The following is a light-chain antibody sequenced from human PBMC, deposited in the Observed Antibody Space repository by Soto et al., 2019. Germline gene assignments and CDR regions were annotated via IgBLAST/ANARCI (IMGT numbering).Light chain of an antibody. V-gene: IGLV1-44*01. CDR2: SND. J-gene: IGLJ1*01. CDR1: SSNIGSHT. Sequence: SVLTQPPSASGTPGQRVTISCSGSSSNIGSHTVNWFQQLPGTAPKLLIYSNDQRPSGVPDRFSGSKSGTSASLAISGLQSEDDGDYYCAAWDDRLNGYYVFGTGTKVTVL. CDR3: AAWDDRLNGYYV.